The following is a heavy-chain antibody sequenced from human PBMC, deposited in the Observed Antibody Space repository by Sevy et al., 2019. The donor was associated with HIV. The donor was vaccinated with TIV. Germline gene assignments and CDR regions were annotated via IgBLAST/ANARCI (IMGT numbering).Heavy chain of an antibody. Sequence: GGSLRLSCAASGFSFSSYEMNWVRQAPGKGLEWVSYISSSGSTIYYADSVKGRFTISRDNAKNSLYLQMNSLRAEDTAVYYCAREGIGRGWFDPWGQGTLVTVSS. CDR2: ISSSGSTI. CDR3: AREGIGRGWFDP. D-gene: IGHD3-10*01. CDR1: GFSFSSYE. J-gene: IGHJ5*02. V-gene: IGHV3-48*03.